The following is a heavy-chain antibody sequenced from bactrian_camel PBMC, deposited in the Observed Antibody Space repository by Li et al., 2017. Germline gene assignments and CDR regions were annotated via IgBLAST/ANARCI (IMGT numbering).Heavy chain of an antibody. D-gene: IGHD3*01. Sequence: HVQLVESGGGSVQTGGSLRLSCSPSGYIASTWCVAWVRQAPGKEREGVALIDNRGNRKYADSVKDRFSISKDNDKNTLYLEMGGLKPEDTAVYYCAAPRGGGSCWIGVLARSSYGSRYWGQGTQVTVS. CDR3: AAPRGGGSCWIGVLARSSYGSRY. V-gene: IGHV3S53*01. J-gene: IGHJ4*01. CDR2: IDNRGNR. CDR1: GYIASTWC.